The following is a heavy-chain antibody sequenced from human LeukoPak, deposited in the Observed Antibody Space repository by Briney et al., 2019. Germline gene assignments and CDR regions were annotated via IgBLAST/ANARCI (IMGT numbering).Heavy chain of an antibody. Sequence: GGSLRLSCAASGFIVSSNHMSWVRQAPGKGLEWVSVIYSGGSTYYADSVKGRFTISRDNSKNTLYLQMNSLRAEDTAVYYCAKRHSSSPLGRYYYYYGMDVWGQGTTVTVSS. D-gene: IGHD6-6*01. CDR2: IYSGGST. CDR3: AKRHSSSPLGRYYYYYGMDV. CDR1: GFIVSSNH. V-gene: IGHV3-53*01. J-gene: IGHJ6*02.